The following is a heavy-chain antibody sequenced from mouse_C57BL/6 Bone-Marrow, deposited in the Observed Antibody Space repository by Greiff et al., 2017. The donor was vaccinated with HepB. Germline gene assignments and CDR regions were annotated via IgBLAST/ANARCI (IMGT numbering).Heavy chain of an antibody. CDR2: ISSGGSYT. CDR3: ARQRLGFDY. D-gene: IGHD3-2*02. Sequence: EVMLVESGGDLVKPGGSLKLSCAASGFTFSSYGMSWVRQTPDKRLEWVATISSGGSYTYYPDSVKGRFTISRDNAKNTLYLQMSSLKSEDTAMYYCARQRLGFDYWGQGTTLTVSS. J-gene: IGHJ2*01. V-gene: IGHV5-6*01. CDR1: GFTFSSYG.